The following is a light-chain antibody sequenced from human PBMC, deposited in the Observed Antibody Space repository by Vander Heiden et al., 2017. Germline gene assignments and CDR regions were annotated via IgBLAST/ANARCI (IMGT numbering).Light chain of an antibody. CDR1: QSLLHSNGYNY. Sequence: DIVMTQSPLSLPVTPGEPASISCRSSQSLLHSNGYNYLHWYLQKPGQSPQLLIYLGSNRASGVPDRFSGSGSGTDFTLKISRLEAEDVGVYYCMQALQTPWTFGQGTKVEIK. V-gene: IGKV2-28*01. CDR2: LGS. CDR3: MQALQTPWT. J-gene: IGKJ1*01.